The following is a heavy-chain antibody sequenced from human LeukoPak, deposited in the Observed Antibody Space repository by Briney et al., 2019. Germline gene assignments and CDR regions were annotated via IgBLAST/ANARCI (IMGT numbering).Heavy chain of an antibody. V-gene: IGHV1-69*13. CDR3: ARASNYYDRKFDY. D-gene: IGHD3-22*01. Sequence: SVKVSCKASGYTFTSYDISWVRQAPGQGLEWMGGIIPIFGTANYAQKFQGRVTITADESTSTAYMELSSLRSEDTAVYYCARASNYYDRKFDYWGQGTLVTVSS. J-gene: IGHJ4*02. CDR1: GYTFTSYD. CDR2: IIPIFGTA.